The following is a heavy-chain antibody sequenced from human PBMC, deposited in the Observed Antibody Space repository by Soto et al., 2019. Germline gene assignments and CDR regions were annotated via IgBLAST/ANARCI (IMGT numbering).Heavy chain of an antibody. V-gene: IGHV4-39*01. Sequence: QLQLQESGPGLVKPSETLSLTCTVSGGSISSSSYYWGWIRQPPGKGLEWIGSIYYSGSTYYNPSLKSRVTISVDTSTSQFSLKLSSVTAADTAVYYCARSSPHSGYYAPCDYWGQGTLVTVSS. CDR1: GGSISSSSYY. CDR3: ARSSPHSGYYAPCDY. D-gene: IGHD3-22*01. J-gene: IGHJ4*02. CDR2: IYYSGST.